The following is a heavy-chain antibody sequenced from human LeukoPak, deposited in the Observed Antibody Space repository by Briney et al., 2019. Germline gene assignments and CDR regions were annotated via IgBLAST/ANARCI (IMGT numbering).Heavy chain of an antibody. V-gene: IGHV4-39*07. CDR2: INHSGST. CDR3: ARGTGWSRVNWFDP. D-gene: IGHD6-19*01. J-gene: IGHJ5*02. CDR1: GGSISSSFYH. Sequence: SETLSLTCTASGGSISSSFYHWGWIRQPPGKGLEWIGEINHSGSTNYNPSLKSRVTISVDTSKNQFSLKLSSVTAADTAVYYCARGTGWSRVNWFDPWGQGTLVTVSS.